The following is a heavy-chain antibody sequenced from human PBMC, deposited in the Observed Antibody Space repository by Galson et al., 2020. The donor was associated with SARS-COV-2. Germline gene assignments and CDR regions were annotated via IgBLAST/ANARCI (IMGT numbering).Heavy chain of an antibody. Sequence: GGSLRLSCAASGFTFSTYSMNWVRQAPGKGLEWVSYISGSSSTRYYADSVKGRFTISSDTAKNSLYLQMNSLRDEDTAVYYCARRAYCTATSCQTTPYFFDYWGQGTLVTVSS. CDR2: ISGSSSTR. V-gene: IGHV3-48*02. CDR3: ARRAYCTATSCQTTPYFFDY. D-gene: IGHD2-2*01. CDR1: GFTFSTYS. J-gene: IGHJ4*02.